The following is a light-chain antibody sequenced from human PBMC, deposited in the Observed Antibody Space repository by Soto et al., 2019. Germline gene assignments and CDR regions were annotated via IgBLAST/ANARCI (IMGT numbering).Light chain of an antibody. CDR1: QSISSY. V-gene: IGKV1-39*01. CDR2: AAS. Sequence: DIQMTQSPSSLSASVGDRVTITCRASQSISSYLNWYQQKPGKAPKLLIYAASSLQSGVPARFSGSGSGTDFTLTIGSLQPEDFATYYCQQSYNTPRTFGQGTKVEIQ. CDR3: QQSYNTPRT. J-gene: IGKJ1*01.